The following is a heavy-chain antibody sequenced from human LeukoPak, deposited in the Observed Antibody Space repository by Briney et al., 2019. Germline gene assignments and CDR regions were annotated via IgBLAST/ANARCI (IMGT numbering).Heavy chain of an antibody. J-gene: IGHJ4*02. CDR2: IYHSGST. Sequence: SETLSLTCAVSGGSISSSNWWSWVRQPPGKGLEWIGEIYHSGSTNYNPSLKSRVTISVDKSKTQFSLKLSSVTAADTAVYYCARVRRGRDIVGANFDYWGQGTLVTVSS. CDR3: ARVRRGRDIVGANFDY. CDR1: GGSISSSNW. D-gene: IGHD1-26*01. V-gene: IGHV4-4*02.